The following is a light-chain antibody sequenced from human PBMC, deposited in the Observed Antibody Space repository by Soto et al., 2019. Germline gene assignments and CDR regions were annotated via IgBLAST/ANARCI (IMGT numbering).Light chain of an antibody. Sequence: EIVLTQSPATLSLSPGERATLSCRASQSVSSYLAWYQQKPGQAPRLLIYDASNRATGIPARFSGRGSGTDFTLIISSLEPEDFAVYYCQQRSNWLTFGGGTKVEIK. V-gene: IGKV3-11*01. CDR2: DAS. CDR1: QSVSSY. J-gene: IGKJ4*01. CDR3: QQRSNWLT.